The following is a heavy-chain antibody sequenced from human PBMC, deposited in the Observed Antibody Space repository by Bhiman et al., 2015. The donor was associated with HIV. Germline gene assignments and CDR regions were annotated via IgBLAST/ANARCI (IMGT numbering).Heavy chain of an antibody. V-gene: IGHV3-15*01. CDR1: GFTFSNAW. CDR2: IKSKVDGETT. D-gene: IGHD3-16*01. CDR3: TQGWVRD. J-gene: IGHJ4*02. Sequence: EVQLVESGGGLVKPGESLRLSCAASGFTFSNAWMSWVRQAPGKGLEWVGRIKSKVDGETTDYAAPVKGRFTVSRDDSQNTLYLQMNSLKIEDTAVYYCTQGWVRDWGQGTLVTVSS.